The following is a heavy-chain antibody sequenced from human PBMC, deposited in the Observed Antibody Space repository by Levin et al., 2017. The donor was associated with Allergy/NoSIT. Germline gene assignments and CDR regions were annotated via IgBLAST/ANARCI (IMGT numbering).Heavy chain of an antibody. D-gene: IGHD2-2*01. Sequence: ASVKVSCKASGYTFTGYYVHWVRQAPGQGLEWMGWIDPFSGDTNYAQKFQGKVTITRDTINTAYLELIRMISDDTAVYYCARFTPTYQLLENPQNDFYYGLDVWGQGTTVIVSS. J-gene: IGHJ6*02. CDR3: ARFTPTYQLLENPQNDFYYGLDV. V-gene: IGHV1-2*02. CDR1: GYTFTGYY. CDR2: IDPFSGDT.